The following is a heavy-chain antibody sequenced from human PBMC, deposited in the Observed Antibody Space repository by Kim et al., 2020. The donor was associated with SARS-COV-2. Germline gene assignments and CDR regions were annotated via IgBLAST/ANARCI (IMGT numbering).Heavy chain of an antibody. D-gene: IGHD5-12*01. Sequence: PSFQGQVTISADKSISTAYLQWSSLKASDTAMYYCATSPRDSGPGAFDIWGQGTMVTVSS. CDR3: ATSPRDSGPGAFDI. V-gene: IGHV5-51*01. J-gene: IGHJ3*02.